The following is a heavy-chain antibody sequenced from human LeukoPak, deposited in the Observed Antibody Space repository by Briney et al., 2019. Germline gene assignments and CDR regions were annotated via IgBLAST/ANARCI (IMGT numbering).Heavy chain of an antibody. Sequence: GGSLRLSCAASGFTFSSYEMNWVRQAPGKGLEWVSYISSSGSAIYYADSVKGRFTISRDNAKNSLYLQMNSLRAEDTAVYYCARRHYDFWSGYPDLYYYYMDVWGKGTTVTVSS. CDR2: ISSSGSAI. CDR3: ARRHYDFWSGYPDLYYYYMDV. J-gene: IGHJ6*03. V-gene: IGHV3-48*03. D-gene: IGHD3-3*01. CDR1: GFTFSSYE.